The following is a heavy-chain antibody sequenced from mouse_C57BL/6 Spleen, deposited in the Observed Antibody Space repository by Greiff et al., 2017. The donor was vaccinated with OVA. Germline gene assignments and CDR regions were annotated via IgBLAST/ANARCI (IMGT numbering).Heavy chain of an antibody. CDR2: ISSGGDYS. Sequence: EVQGVESGEGLVKPGGSLKLSCAASGFTFSSYAMSWVRQTPEKRLEWVAYISSGGDYSYYADTVKGRFTISRDNARNTLYLQMSSLKSEDTAMYYCTRSGYGNPDYFDYWGQGTTRTVSS. CDR1: GFTFSSYA. D-gene: IGHD2-10*02. V-gene: IGHV5-9-1*02. J-gene: IGHJ2*01. CDR3: TRSGYGNPDYFDY.